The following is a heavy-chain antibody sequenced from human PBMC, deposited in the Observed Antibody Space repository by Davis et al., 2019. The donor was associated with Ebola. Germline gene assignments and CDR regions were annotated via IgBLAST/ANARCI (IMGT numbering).Heavy chain of an antibody. Sequence: PGGSLRLSCAASGFTFSSYAMHWVRQAPGKGLEWVAVISYDGSNKYYADSVKGRFTISRDNSKNTLYLQMNSLRAEDTAVYYCARDQYCSSTSCYRPPYYYGMDVWGQGTTVTVSS. CDR2: ISYDGSNK. D-gene: IGHD2-2*01. V-gene: IGHV3-30-3*01. CDR3: ARDQYCSSTSCYRPPYYYGMDV. CDR1: GFTFSSYA. J-gene: IGHJ6*02.